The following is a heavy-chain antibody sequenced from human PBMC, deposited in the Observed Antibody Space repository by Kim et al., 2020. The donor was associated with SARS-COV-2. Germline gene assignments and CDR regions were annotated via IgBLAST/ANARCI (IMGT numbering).Heavy chain of an antibody. V-gene: IGHV3-33*05. CDR3: ARGGEYCSGGSCYFYYYYGMDV. CDR1: GFTFSSYG. CDR2: ISYYGSNK. D-gene: IGHD2-15*01. Sequence: GGSLRLSCAASGFTFSSYGMHWVRQAPGKGLEWVAVISYYGSNKYYADSVKGRFTISRDNSKNTLYLQMNSLRAEDTAVYYCARGGEYCSGGSCYFYYYYGMDVWGQWTTVTVSS. J-gene: IGHJ6*02.